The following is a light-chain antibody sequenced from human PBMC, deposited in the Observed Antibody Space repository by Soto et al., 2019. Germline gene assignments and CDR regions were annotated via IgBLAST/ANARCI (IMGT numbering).Light chain of an antibody. CDR1: QGIRND. CDR2: AAS. J-gene: IGKJ1*01. V-gene: IGKV1-6*01. CDR3: LQDYNYPWT. Sequence: AIQMTQSPSSLSASVGDRVTITCRASQGIRNDLGWYQQKPGKAPKLLIYAASSLQSGVPSRFSGSGSGTDFTLNISILHPEDFATYYCLQDYNYPWTFGQGTKVEIK.